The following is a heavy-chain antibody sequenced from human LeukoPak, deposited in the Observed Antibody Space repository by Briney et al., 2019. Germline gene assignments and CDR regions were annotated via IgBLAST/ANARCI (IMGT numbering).Heavy chain of an antibody. CDR3: ARTPGIRRPFDI. CDR2: ISGSGSAT. D-gene: IGHD6-13*01. CDR1: GFTFSNYG. Sequence: GGSLRLSCAASGFTFSNYGMSWVRQAPGKGLEWVSTISGSGSATYNAGSVKGRFTTSRDNSNNTLYLQMNSLRAEDTAVYYCARTPGIRRPFDIWGQGTMVTVSS. J-gene: IGHJ3*02. V-gene: IGHV3-23*01.